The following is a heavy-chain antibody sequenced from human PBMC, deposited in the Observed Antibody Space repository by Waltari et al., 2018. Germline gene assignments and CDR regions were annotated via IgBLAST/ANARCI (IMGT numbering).Heavy chain of an antibody. CDR2: IFPNDEK. J-gene: IGHJ4*02. CDR3: ARHYYDSSGYLYFDY. D-gene: IGHD3-22*01. CDR1: GFSLSNARMG. V-gene: IGHV2-26*01. Sequence: QVTLKESGPVLVKPTETLTLTCTVSGFSLSNARMGVSWSRQPPGKALECLSHIFPNDEKSYSTSLKSRLHISKDTSKSQVVLTMNNMDPVDTATYYCARHYYDSSGYLYFDYWGQGTLVTVSS.